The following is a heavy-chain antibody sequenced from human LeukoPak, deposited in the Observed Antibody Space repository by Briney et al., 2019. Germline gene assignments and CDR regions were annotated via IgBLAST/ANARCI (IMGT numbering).Heavy chain of an antibody. D-gene: IGHD2-2*01. CDR2: IYYSGST. V-gene: IGHV4-39*01. J-gene: IGHJ4*02. CDR3: AKHHENVVVQAALDY. Sequence: SETLSLTCTVSGGSISSSSYYWGWIRQPPGKGLEWIGSIYYSGSTYYNPSLKSRVTISVDTSKNQFSLKLSSVTAADTAVYYCAKHHENVVVQAALDYGGRGPLVPVSS. CDR1: GGSISSSSYY.